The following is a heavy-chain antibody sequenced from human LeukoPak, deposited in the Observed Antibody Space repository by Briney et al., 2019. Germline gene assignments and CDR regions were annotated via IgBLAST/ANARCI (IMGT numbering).Heavy chain of an antibody. CDR3: AKDGGQGLLDAFDI. D-gene: IGHD2-15*01. V-gene: IGHV3-23*01. J-gene: IGHJ3*02. CDR2: ISGSGGST. CDR1: GFTFSSYS. Sequence: GGSLRLSCAASGFTFSSYSMNWVRQAPGKGLGWVSAISGSGGSTYYADSVKGRFTISRDNSKNMLYLQMNSLRAEDTAVYYCAKDGGQGLLDAFDIWGQGTMVTVSS.